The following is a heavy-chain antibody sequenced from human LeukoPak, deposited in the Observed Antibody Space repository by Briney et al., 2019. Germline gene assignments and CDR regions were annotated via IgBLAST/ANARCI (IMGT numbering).Heavy chain of an antibody. J-gene: IGHJ4*02. D-gene: IGHD3-3*01. CDR1: GHSIINSYY. CDR3: ARDSTFWSGYPVFDY. V-gene: IGHV4-38-2*02. CDR2: IYHTGAT. Sequence: PSETLSLTYTVSGHSIINSYYWGWIRQPPGKGLEWIGSIYHTGATYYNPSLKSRVTISVDTSKNQFSLKLNSVTAADTAAYYCARDSTFWSGYPVFDYWGQGTLVTVSS.